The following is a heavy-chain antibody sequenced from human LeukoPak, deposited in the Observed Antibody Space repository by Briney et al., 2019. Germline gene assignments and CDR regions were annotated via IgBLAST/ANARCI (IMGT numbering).Heavy chain of an antibody. CDR1: GYSISSGYY. CDR2: IYHSGST. V-gene: IGHV4-38-2*02. CDR3: ASVYYDFWSGYSKGGVYFDY. D-gene: IGHD3-3*01. Sequence: SETLSLTCTVSGYSISSGYYWGWIRQPPGKGLEWIGSIYHSGSTYYNPPLKSRVTISVDTSKNQFSLKLSSVTAADTAVYYCASVYYDFWSGYSKGGVYFDYWGQGTLVTVSS. J-gene: IGHJ4*02.